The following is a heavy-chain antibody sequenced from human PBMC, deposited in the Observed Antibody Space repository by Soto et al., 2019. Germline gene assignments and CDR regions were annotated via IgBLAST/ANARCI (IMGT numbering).Heavy chain of an antibody. D-gene: IGHD3-22*01. CDR3: ARKDKSGYFNWFDP. J-gene: IGHJ5*02. CDR2: IFPSDSDT. Sequence: PGESLKISCRASGYRFTSYWIAWVRQMPGKGLEWMGIIFPSDSDTRYSPSFQGQVTISADRSTSTVFLQWASLKASDTAVYFCARKDKSGYFNWFDPWGQGTLVTVSS. CDR1: GYRFTSYW. V-gene: IGHV5-51*01.